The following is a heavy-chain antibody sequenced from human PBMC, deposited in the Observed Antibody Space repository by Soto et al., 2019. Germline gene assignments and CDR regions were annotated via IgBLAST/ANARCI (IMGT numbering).Heavy chain of an antibody. Sequence: GGSLRLSCAASGFTFSSYSMNWVRQAPGKGLEWVSYISSSSSTIYYADSVKGRFTISRDNAENSLYLQMNSLRDEDTAVYYCAREYSSSSVNYGMDVWGQGTTVTVSS. CDR2: ISSSSSTI. CDR3: AREYSSSSVNYGMDV. CDR1: GFTFSSYS. J-gene: IGHJ6*02. D-gene: IGHD6-6*01. V-gene: IGHV3-48*02.